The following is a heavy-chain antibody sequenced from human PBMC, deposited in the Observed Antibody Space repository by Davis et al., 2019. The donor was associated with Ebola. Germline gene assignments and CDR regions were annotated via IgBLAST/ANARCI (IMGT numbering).Heavy chain of an antibody. CDR3: ARLGGDSSRFYYYGMDV. CDR2: IYPGDSDT. CDR1: GYSFTSYW. V-gene: IGHV5-51*01. J-gene: IGHJ6*02. D-gene: IGHD6-13*01. Sequence: GESLKISRKGSGYSFTSYWIGWVRQMPGKGLEWMGIIYPGDSDTRYSPSFQGQVTISADKSISTAYLQWSSLKASDTAMYYCARLGGDSSRFYYYGMDVWGQGTTVTVSS.